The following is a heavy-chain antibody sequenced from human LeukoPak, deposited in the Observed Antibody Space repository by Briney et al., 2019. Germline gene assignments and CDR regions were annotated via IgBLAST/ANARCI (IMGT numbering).Heavy chain of an antibody. CDR1: GGSISSYY. Sequence: SEALSLTCTVSGGSISSYYWSWIQQPPGKGLEWIGYIYYSGSTNYNPSLKSRVTISVDTSKNQFSLKLSSVTAADTAVYYCARHRNSGYDDWFDPWGQGTLVTVSS. CDR2: IYYSGST. J-gene: IGHJ5*02. CDR3: ARHRNSGYDDWFDP. D-gene: IGHD5-12*01. V-gene: IGHV4-59*08.